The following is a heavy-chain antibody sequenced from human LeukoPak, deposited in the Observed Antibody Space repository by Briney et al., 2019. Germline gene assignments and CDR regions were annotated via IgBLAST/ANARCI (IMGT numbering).Heavy chain of an antibody. CDR1: GFTLSSYS. V-gene: IGHV3-21*04. CDR3: YCGSGSDFDY. CDR2: ISSSSSYI. D-gene: IGHD3-10*01. Sequence: GGSLRLSCAASGFTLSSYSMNWVRQAPGKGLEWVSSISSSSSYIYYADSVKGRFTISRDKSKNTLYLQMNTLRAEDTAVYYCYCGSGSDFDYWGQGTLVTVSS. J-gene: IGHJ4*02.